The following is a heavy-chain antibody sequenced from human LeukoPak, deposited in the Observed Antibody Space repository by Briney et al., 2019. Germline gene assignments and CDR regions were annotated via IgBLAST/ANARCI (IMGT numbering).Heavy chain of an antibody. CDR1: GYTFTGYH. D-gene: IGHD2-21*01. J-gene: IGHJ4*02. CDR3: ARSGGGAGLFDS. V-gene: IGHV1-2*02. Sequence: ASVKVSCKASGYTFTGYHMHWVRQAPGQGLEWMGWINPNTGGRIYAQKFQGRVTMTRDTSISTAYMELSRLRSDDTAVFYCARSGGGAGLFDSWGQGTLVTVSS. CDR2: INPNTGGR.